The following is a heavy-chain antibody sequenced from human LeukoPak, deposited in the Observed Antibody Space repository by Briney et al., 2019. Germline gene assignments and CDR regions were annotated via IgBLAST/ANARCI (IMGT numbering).Heavy chain of an antibody. Sequence: GGSLRLSGAASGFTFDDYAMHRVRQAPGKGRGWVSLISGVGGSTYYADSVKGRFTISRDNSKNSLYLQMNSLRTEDTALYYCAKDILYYYGSGSYYNGRYGMDVWGQGTTVTVSS. D-gene: IGHD3-10*01. CDR1: GFTFDDYA. V-gene: IGHV3-43*02. J-gene: IGHJ6*02. CDR2: ISGVGGST. CDR3: AKDILYYYGSGSYYNGRYGMDV.